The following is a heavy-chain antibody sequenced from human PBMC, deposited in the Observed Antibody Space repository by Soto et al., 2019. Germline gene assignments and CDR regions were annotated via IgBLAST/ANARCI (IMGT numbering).Heavy chain of an antibody. CDR3: ARTRAVGQADFDY. D-gene: IGHD6-19*01. V-gene: IGHV4-59*08. CDR2: IYYTGST. J-gene: IGHJ4*02. CDR1: GGSISSYY. Sequence: SETLSLTCTVSGGSISSYYWSWIRQPPGKGLEWIGYIYYTGSTNSNPSLKSRVTISVDTSKNQFSLELSSLTAADTAVYYCARTRAVGQADFDYWGQGTLVTVSS.